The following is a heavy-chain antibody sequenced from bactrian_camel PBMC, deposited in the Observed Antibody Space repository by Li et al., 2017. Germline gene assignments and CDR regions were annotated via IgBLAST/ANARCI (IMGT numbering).Heavy chain of an antibody. D-gene: IGHD5*01. V-gene: IGHV3S53*01. J-gene: IGHJ6*01. CDR3: AADCGDVRWLRAPDFPY. Sequence: HVQLVESGGGSVQVGGSLTLSCTASGYVHSTLCMGWFRQSPGKAPEGVAGSYIDGKTSYAESVQGRFTISHDSAKNTVYLQMNSLKPGDTAMYYCAADCGDVRWLRAPDFPYWGQGTQVTVS. CDR2: SYIDGKT. CDR1: GYVHSTLC.